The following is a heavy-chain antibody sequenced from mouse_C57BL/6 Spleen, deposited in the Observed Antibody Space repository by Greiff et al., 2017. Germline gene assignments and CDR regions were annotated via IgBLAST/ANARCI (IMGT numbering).Heavy chain of an antibody. CDR2: IHPNSGST. CDR1: GYTFTSYW. Sequence: VKLQQPGAELVKPGASVKLSCKASGYTFTSYWMHWVKQRPGQGLEWIGMIHPNSGSTNYNEKFKSKATLTVDKSSSTAYMQLSSLTSEDSAVYYCARERGRNYFDYWGQGTTLTVSS. J-gene: IGHJ2*01. CDR3: ARERGRNYFDY. V-gene: IGHV1-64*01.